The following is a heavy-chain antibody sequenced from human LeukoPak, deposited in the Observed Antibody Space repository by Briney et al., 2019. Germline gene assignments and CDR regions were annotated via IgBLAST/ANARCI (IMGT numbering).Heavy chain of an antibody. CDR3: VRDRGTYRPIDY. J-gene: IGHJ4*02. D-gene: IGHD1-26*01. V-gene: IGHV3-21*04. Sequence: PGGSLRLSCAASAFSLNAYNMNWVRQAPGKGLEWVSSISYTGTYIYYADSVKGRFTISRDNAQNSLYLQINSLRAEDTAIYYCVRDRGTYRPIDYWGQGTLVAVSS. CDR1: AFSLNAYN. CDR2: ISYTGTYI.